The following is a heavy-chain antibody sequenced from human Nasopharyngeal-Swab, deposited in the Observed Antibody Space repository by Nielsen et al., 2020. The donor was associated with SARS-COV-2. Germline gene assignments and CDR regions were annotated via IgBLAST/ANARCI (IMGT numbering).Heavy chain of an antibody. Sequence: GGSLRLSCAASGFIFSRYWVHWVRQAPGKGLEWVSYISTSGATIHYADSVRGRFTISRDNAKKSLYLQMNSLRAEDTAVYYCARASRGWSWGQGTLVTVSS. CDR3: ARASRGWS. V-gene: IGHV3-48*04. CDR2: ISTSGATI. D-gene: IGHD6-19*01. CDR1: GFIFSRYW. J-gene: IGHJ5*02.